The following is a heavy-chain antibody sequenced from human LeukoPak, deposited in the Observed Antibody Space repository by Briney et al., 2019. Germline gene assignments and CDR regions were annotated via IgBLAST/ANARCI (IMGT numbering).Heavy chain of an antibody. J-gene: IGHJ3*02. CDR2: ISGSGGST. V-gene: IGHV3-23*01. D-gene: IGHD3-22*01. Sequence: PGGSLRLSCAASGFTFSSYGMSWVRQAPGKGLEWVSAISGSGGSTYYADSVKGRFTISRDNSKNTLYLQMNSLRAEDTAVYYCAKDSSLGYYDSSGYYVEGAFDIWGQGTMVTVSS. CDR3: AKDSSLGYYDSSGYYVEGAFDI. CDR1: GFTFSSYG.